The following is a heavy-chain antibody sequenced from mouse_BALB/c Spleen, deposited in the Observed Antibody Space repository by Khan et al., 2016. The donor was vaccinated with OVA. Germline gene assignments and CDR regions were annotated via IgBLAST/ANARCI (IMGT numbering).Heavy chain of an antibody. CDR3: ARETAYYGNYEAMDY. CDR2: IWAGGST. J-gene: IGHJ4*01. Sequence: QVQLKESGPGLVAPSQSLSITCTVSGFSLSNYGVNWVRQPPGKGLEWLGIIWAGGSTNYNSALMSKLSIRKDNAKSQVFLKMNSLQTDDTAIYXCARETAYYGNYEAMDYWGQGTSVTVSS. V-gene: IGHV2-9*02. D-gene: IGHD2-10*01. CDR1: GFSLSNYG.